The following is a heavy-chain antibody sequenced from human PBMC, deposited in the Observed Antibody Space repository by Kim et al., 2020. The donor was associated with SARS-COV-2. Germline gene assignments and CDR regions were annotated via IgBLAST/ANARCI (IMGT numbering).Heavy chain of an antibody. CDR3: AKDNVGPRWYERLELDY. CDR2: ISWNSGSI. D-gene: IGHD6-13*01. V-gene: IGHV3-9*01. CDR1: GFTFDDYA. Sequence: GGSLRLSCAASGFTFDDYAMHWVRQAPGKGLEWVSGISWNSGSIGYADSVKGRFTISRDNAKNSLYLQMNSLRAEDTALYYCAKDNVGPRWYERLELDYWGQGTLVTVSS. J-gene: IGHJ4*02.